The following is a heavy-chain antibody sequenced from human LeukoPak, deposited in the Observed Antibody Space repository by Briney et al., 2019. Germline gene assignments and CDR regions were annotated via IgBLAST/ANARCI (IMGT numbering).Heavy chain of an antibody. Sequence: GRSLRLSCAASGFTFSSYAMHWVRQAPGKGLEWVAVISYDGSNKYYADSVKGRFTISRDNSKNTLYLQMNSLRAEDTAVYYCARDRPIAAAGTALDYWGQGTLVTVSS. D-gene: IGHD6-13*01. CDR1: GFTFSSYA. V-gene: IGHV3-30*01. J-gene: IGHJ4*02. CDR3: ARDRPIAAAGTALDY. CDR2: ISYDGSNK.